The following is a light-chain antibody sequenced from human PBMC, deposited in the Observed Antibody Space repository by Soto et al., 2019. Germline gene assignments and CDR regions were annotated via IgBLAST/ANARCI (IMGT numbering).Light chain of an antibody. CDR3: QSYDSSLSGYV. J-gene: IGLJ1*01. V-gene: IGLV1-40*01. CDR1: SSNIGAGYD. Sequence: QSVLTQTPSVSGAPGQRVTISCTGSSSNIGAGYDVHWYQQLPGTAPKLLIFANNIRPSGVPDRFSGSKSGTSAPLAITGLQAEDEADYYCQSYDSSLSGYVFGTGTKVTVL. CDR2: ANN.